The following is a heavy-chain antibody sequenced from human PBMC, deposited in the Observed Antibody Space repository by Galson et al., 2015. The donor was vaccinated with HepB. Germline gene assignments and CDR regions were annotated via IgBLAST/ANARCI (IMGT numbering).Heavy chain of an antibody. CDR1: GFTFSSYG. V-gene: IGHV3-30*18. D-gene: IGHD1-26*01. CDR2: ISYDGSNK. CDR3: AKDDRGIVGATAHFDY. J-gene: IGHJ4*02. Sequence: SLRLSCAASGFTFSSYGMHWVRQAPGKGLEWVAVISYDGSNKYYADSVKGRFTISRDNSKNTLYLQMNSLRAEDTAVYYCAKDDRGIVGATAHFDYWGQGTLVTVSS.